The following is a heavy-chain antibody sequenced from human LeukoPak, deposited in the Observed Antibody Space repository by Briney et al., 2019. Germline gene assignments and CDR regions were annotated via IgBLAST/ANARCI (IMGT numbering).Heavy chain of an antibody. CDR3: ARDHAWNTMIVVVHDDGDAFDI. V-gene: IGHV3-30-3*01. CDR2: ISYDGSNK. Sequence: GGSLRLSCAASGFTFSSYAMHWVRQAPGKGLEWVAVISYDGSNKYYADSVKGRFTISRDNSKNTLYLQMNSLRAEDTAVYYCARDHAWNTMIVVVHDDGDAFDIWGQGTMVTVSS. CDR1: GFTFSSYA. J-gene: IGHJ3*02. D-gene: IGHD3-22*01.